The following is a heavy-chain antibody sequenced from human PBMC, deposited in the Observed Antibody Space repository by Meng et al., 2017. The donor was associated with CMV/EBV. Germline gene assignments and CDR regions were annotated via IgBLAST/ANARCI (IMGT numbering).Heavy chain of an antibody. J-gene: IGHJ4*02. CDR2: ISSSSSYI. D-gene: IGHD3/OR15-3a*01. CDR3: AKDPGLVITYFDY. V-gene: IGHV3-21*01. Sequence: GGSLRLSCAASGFTFSSYSMNWVRQAPGKGLEWVSSISSSSSYIYYADSVKGRFTISRDNAKNSLYLQMNSLRAEDTAVYYCAKDPGLVITYFDYWGQGTLVTVSS. CDR1: GFTFSSYS.